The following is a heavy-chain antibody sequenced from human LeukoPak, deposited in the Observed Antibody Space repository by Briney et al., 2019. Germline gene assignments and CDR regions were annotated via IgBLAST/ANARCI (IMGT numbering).Heavy chain of an antibody. CDR2: ISGSGGST. D-gene: IGHD2-8*01. Sequence: GGSLRLSCAASGFTFSTYAMRWVRQAPGKGLECVSAISGSGGSTSYADSVKSRFTISRDNSKNTLYLQMNSLRAEDTAVYYCAKSTANVLNYYFDSWGQGTLVTVSS. V-gene: IGHV3-23*01. CDR1: GFTFSTYA. CDR3: AKSTANVLNYYFDS. J-gene: IGHJ4*02.